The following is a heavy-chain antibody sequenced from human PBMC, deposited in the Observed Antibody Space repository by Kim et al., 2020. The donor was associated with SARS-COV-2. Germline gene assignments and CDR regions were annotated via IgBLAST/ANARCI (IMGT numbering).Heavy chain of an antibody. J-gene: IGHJ5*02. CDR3: ASGGIQNNWFDP. Sequence: YYADSVKGRFTISRDNSKTTLYLQMNSLRAEDTAVYYCASGGIQNNWFDPWGQGTLVTVSS. D-gene: IGHD3-10*01. V-gene: IGHV3-33*01.